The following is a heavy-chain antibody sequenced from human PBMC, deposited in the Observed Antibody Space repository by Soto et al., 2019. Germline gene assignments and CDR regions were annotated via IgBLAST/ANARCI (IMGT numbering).Heavy chain of an antibody. CDR2: INHSGST. J-gene: IGHJ4*02. D-gene: IGHD2-8*02. V-gene: IGHV4-34*01. CDR1: GGSFSGYY. Sequence: QVQLQQWGAGLLKPSETLSLTCAVYGGSFSGYYWTWSRQPPGTGLEWFGEINHSGSTNYNPSLKSRVTISVDTSKNQFSLKLTSVTAADTAVYYCARDKITGLFDYWGQGTLVTVSS. CDR3: ARDKITGLFDY.